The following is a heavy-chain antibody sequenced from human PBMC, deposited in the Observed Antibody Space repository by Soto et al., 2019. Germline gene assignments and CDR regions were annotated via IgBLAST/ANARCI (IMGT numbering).Heavy chain of an antibody. Sequence: GGSLRLSCAASGFTFSSYAMSWVRQAPGKGLKWVSTISGSGGSTYYADSVKGRFTISRDNSKNTLWLQMNSLRAEDTAVYYCAKGKEPTSATPIRPFDYWGQGTLVTVSS. CDR1: GFTFSSYA. D-gene: IGHD6-25*01. J-gene: IGHJ4*02. CDR2: ISGSGGST. CDR3: AKGKEPTSATPIRPFDY. V-gene: IGHV3-23*01.